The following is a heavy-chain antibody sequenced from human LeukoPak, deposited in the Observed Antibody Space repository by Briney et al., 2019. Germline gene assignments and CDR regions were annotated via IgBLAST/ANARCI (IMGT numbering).Heavy chain of an antibody. V-gene: IGHV4-59*08. CDR3: AGKGIGSSWYPGLDY. D-gene: IGHD6-13*01. CDR1: GGSISSYY. J-gene: IGHJ4*02. CDR2: IYYSGST. Sequence: PSETLSLTCTVSGGSISSYYWSWIRQPPGKGLEWIGYIYYSGSTNYNPSLKSRVTISVDTSKNQFSLKLSSVTAADTAVYYCAGKGIGSSWYPGLDYWGQGTLVTVSS.